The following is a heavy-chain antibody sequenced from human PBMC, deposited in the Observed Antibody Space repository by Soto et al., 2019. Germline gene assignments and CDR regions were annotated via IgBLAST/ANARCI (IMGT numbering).Heavy chain of an antibody. D-gene: IGHD3-3*01. CDR3: ARHYASLLEPPNWFDP. CDR1: GCSISRSTYY. Sequence: SETLSLTCPVSGCSISRSTYYWGWIRQPPGKGLEWIGSINYSGSTYYNPSLKSRVTISVDTSKNQFSLKLSSVTAADTAVYYCARHYASLLEPPNWFDPWGQGTLVTVSS. CDR2: INYSGST. V-gene: IGHV4-39*01. J-gene: IGHJ5*02.